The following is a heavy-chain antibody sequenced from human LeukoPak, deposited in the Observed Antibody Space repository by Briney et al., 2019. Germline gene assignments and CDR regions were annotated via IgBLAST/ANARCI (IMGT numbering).Heavy chain of an antibody. CDR1: GYTFTGYY. J-gene: IGHJ4*02. V-gene: IGHV1-2*02. D-gene: IGHD6-13*01. CDR2: INPNSGGT. Sequence: GASVKVSCKASGYTFTGYYMHWVRQAPGQGLEWMGWINPNSGGTNYAQKFQGRVTMTRDTSISTAYMELSRLRSDDTAVYYCARDVGYSSSWYDYWGQGTLVTVSS. CDR3: ARDVGYSSSWYDY.